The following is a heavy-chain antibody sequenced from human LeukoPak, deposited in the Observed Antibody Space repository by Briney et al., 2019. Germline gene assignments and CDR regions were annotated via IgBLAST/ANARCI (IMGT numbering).Heavy chain of an antibody. Sequence: SETPSLTCTVSGGSISSYYWSWIRQPPGKGLEWIGYIYYSGSTNYDPSLKSRVTISVDTSKNQFSLKLSSVTAADTAVYYCARDLWDTGLDYWGQGTLVTVSS. CDR3: ARDLWDTGLDY. CDR2: IYYSGST. V-gene: IGHV4-59*01. CDR1: GGSISSYY. D-gene: IGHD1-14*01. J-gene: IGHJ4*02.